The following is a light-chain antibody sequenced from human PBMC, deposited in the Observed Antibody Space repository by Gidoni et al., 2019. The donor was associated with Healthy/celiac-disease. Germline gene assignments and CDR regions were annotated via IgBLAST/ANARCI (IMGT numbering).Light chain of an antibody. V-gene: IGKV1-5*01. J-gene: IGKJ3*01. CDR2: DAS. Sequence: DIQMTQSPSTLSASVGDRVTITCRASQSISSWLAWYQQKPGKAPKLLIYDASSLESGVPSRFSGSGSGTEFTLTISRLQPDDFATYYCQQYNSYSATFGPGTKVDIK. CDR1: QSISSW. CDR3: QQYNSYSAT.